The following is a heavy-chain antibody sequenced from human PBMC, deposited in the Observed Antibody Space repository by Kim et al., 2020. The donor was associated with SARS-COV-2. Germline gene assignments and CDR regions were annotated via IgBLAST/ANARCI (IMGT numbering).Heavy chain of an antibody. CDR1: GFTFSSYS. CDR3: ARDRAGSGYDYHAFDI. Sequence: GGSLRLSCAASGFTFSSYSMNWVRQAPGKGMEWVSSIISSSSYIYYADSVKGRFTISRDNAKNSLYLQMNSLRAEDTAVYYCARDRAGSGYDYHAFDIWGQGTMVTVSS. V-gene: IGHV3-21*01. CDR2: IISSSSYI. D-gene: IGHD5-12*01. J-gene: IGHJ3*02.